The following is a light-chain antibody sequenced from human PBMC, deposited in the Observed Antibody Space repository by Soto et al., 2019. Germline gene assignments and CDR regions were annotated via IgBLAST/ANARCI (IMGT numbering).Light chain of an antibody. CDR3: QQYNTYSWT. Sequence: ESVFTQSPATLSLSPGERATLSCRASPSVRNSLAWYQHKPGQAPRLLIYDAFNRATGVPTRFSGSGSGTEFALTISSLQPDDFATYYCQQYNTYSWTFGPGTKVDIK. J-gene: IGKJ1*01. V-gene: IGKV3-11*01. CDR1: PSVRNS. CDR2: DAF.